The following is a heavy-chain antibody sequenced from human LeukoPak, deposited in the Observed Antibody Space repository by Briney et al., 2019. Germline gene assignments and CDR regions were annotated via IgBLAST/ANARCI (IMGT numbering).Heavy chain of an antibody. CDR3: AKRQGPNSGSYDYFDP. CDR2: IHSSGYT. D-gene: IGHD1-26*01. V-gene: IGHV4-4*09. CDR1: GGSISSYY. Sequence: SETLSLTCTVSGGSISSYYWSWIRQPPGQGLEWIAYIHSSGYTNYNPSLKSRVTISVDTSKNQFSLKVTSVTAADTAVYYCAKRQGPNSGSYDYFDPWAREPWSPSRQ. J-gene: IGHJ5*02.